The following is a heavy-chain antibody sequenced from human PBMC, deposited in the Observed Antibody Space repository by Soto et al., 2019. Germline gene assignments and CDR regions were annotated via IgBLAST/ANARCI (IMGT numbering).Heavy chain of an antibody. J-gene: IGHJ6*02. D-gene: IGHD1-26*01. CDR1: GYTFTGYY. CDR3: ARVGVGAMDYYYGMDV. Sequence: QVQLVQSGAEVKKPGASLKVSCKASGYTFTGYYMHWVRQAPVQGLEWMGWINPNSGGTNYAQKFQGWVTMTWDTSHSTAYMELSRLRSDDTAVYYCARVGVGAMDYYYGMDVWGQGTTVTVSS. V-gene: IGHV1-2*04. CDR2: INPNSGGT.